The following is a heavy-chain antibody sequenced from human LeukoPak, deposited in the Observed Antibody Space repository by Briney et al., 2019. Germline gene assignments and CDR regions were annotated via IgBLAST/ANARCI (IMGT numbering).Heavy chain of an antibody. Sequence: PSETLSLTCAVYGGSFSGYSWNWIRQPPVKGLEWIGEINHSGGTNYNPSLKSRVTISVDTSKKQFSLKLSSVTAADTAVYYCARGGDSSGYYYRHFDYWGQGTLVTVSS. J-gene: IGHJ4*02. D-gene: IGHD3-22*01. CDR3: ARGGDSSGYYYRHFDY. CDR2: INHSGGT. V-gene: IGHV4-34*01. CDR1: GGSFSGYS.